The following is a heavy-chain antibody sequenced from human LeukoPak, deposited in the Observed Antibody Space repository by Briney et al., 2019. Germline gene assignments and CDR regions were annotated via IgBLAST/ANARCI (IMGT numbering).Heavy chain of an antibody. CDR3: ASWYSSSSVPYYYYYMDV. D-gene: IGHD6-6*01. J-gene: IGHJ6*03. Sequence: ASVKVSCKASGYTFTGYYMHWVRQAPGQGLEWMGRINPNSGGTNYAQKFQGRVAMTRDTSISTAYMELSRLRSDDTAVYYCASWYSSSSVPYYYYYMDVWGKGTTVTVSS. V-gene: IGHV1-2*06. CDR1: GYTFTGYY. CDR2: INPNSGGT.